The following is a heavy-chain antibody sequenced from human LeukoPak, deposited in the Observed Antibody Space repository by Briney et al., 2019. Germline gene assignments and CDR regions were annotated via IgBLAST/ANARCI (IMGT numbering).Heavy chain of an antibody. CDR1: GGTFISYA. CDR3: AYYYDSRGAFDI. D-gene: IGHD3-22*01. V-gene: IGHV1-69*06. CDR2: IIHIFGTA. J-gene: IGHJ3*02. Sequence: ASVTVSFKASGGTFISYAISWVRQAPGKGLEGMGGIIHIFGTANYPQKFQGRVTITADKSTSTAYMELSSLRSEDTAVYYCAYYYDSRGAFDIWGQGTMVTVSS.